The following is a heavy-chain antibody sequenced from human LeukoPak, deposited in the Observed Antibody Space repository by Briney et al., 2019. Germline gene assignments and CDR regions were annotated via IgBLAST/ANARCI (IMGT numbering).Heavy chain of an antibody. CDR1: GVTFSNYA. CDR3: ARSLTATTVTNSGRNFDY. J-gene: IGHJ4*02. V-gene: IGHV3-30-3*01. D-gene: IGHD4-11*01. CDR2: ISYDGSNK. Sequence: GGSLRLSCAASGVTFSNYAMHWVRQAPGKGLEWVAVISYDGSNKHYADSVKGRFTISRDNSKNTLYLRMTSLRSEDTAVYYCARSLTATTVTNSGRNFDYWGQGTLVTVSS.